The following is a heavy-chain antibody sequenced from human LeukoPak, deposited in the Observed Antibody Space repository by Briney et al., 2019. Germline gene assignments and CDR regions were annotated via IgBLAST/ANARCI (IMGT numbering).Heavy chain of an antibody. D-gene: IGHD6-13*01. CDR3: VRDKSGGTIAAVDTFFDY. CDR2: IYTGSIT. Sequence: GGSLRLSCAASGFAVSSHSMSWVRQAPGKRLEWVSIIYTGSITSYADSVKGRFTISRDESKNTVYLQMDSLRAEDTAVYYCVRDKSGGTIAAVDTFFDYWGQGILVAVS. J-gene: IGHJ4*02. V-gene: IGHV3-66*01. CDR1: GFAVSSHS.